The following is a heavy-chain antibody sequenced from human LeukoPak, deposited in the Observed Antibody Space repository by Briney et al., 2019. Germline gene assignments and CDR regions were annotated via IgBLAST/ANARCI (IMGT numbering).Heavy chain of an antibody. V-gene: IGHV3-30*18. CDR2: ISYDGSNK. D-gene: IGHD3-22*01. CDR3: AKDINYYDSSGYYYLPDY. Sequence: PGRSLRLSCAASGFTFSSYGMHWVRQAPGKGLEWVAVISYDGSNKYYADSVKGRFTISRDNSKNTLYLQMNSLRAEDTAVYYCAKDINYYDSSGYYYLPDYWGQGTLVTVSS. CDR1: GFTFSSYG. J-gene: IGHJ4*02.